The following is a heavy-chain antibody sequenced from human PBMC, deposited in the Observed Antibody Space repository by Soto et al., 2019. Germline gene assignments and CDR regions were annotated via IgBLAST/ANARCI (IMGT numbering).Heavy chain of an antibody. J-gene: IGHJ4*02. V-gene: IGHV1-18*04. CDR2: ISAYNGNT. D-gene: IGHD6-19*01. Sequence: ASVKVSCKASGYTFTSYGISWVRQAPGQGLEWMGWISAYNGNTNYAQKLQGRVTMTADTSTSTAYMERRCLRSGDTAVYYCARKFGYRRGWYYFDDWGQGTLVTVSS. CDR1: GYTFTSYG. CDR3: ARKFGYRRGWYYFDD.